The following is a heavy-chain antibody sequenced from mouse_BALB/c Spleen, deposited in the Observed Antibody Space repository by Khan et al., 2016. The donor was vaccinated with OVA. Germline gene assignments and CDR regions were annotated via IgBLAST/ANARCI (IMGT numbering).Heavy chain of an antibody. CDR1: GYSITSDYA. D-gene: IGHD1-1*01. CDR2: ISYGGST. J-gene: IGHJ4*01. CDR3: ARKNYYGYAMDY. Sequence: EVQLVEPGPGLVKPSQSLSLTCTVTGYSITSDYAWDWIRQFPGNKLEWMGYISYGGSTSYNPSLKSRISITRDTSKNQFFLQLNSVTTEDTATYYCARKNYYGYAMDYWGQGTSVTVSS. V-gene: IGHV3-2*02.